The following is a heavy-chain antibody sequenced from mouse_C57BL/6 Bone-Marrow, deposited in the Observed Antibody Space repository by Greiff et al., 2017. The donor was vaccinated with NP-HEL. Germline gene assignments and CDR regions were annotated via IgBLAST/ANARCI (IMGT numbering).Heavy chain of an antibody. CDR2: INYDGSGT. CDR3: ARGAYYSNFYYAMDY. V-gene: IGHV5-16*01. Sequence: EVHLVESEGGLVQPGSSMKLSCTASGFTFSDYYMAWVRQVPEKGLEWVANINYDGSGTYYLDSLKSRFIISRDNAKNILYLQMSSLKSEDTATYYCARGAYYSNFYYAMDYWGQGTSVTVSS. D-gene: IGHD2-5*01. J-gene: IGHJ4*01. CDR1: GFTFSDYY.